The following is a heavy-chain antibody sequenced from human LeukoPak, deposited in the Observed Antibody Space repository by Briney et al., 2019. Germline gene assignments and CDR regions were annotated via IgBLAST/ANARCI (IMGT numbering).Heavy chain of an antibody. V-gene: IGHV3-21*01. CDR1: GFTFSSYS. CDR3: ARGYCSSTSCRYTPGI. Sequence: AGGSLRLSCAASGFTFSSYSMNWVRQAPGKGLEWVSSISSSSSYIYYADSVKGRFTISRDNAKNSLYLQMNSLRAEDTAVYYCARGYCSSTSCRYTPGIWGQGTLVTVSS. D-gene: IGHD2-2*01. J-gene: IGHJ4*02. CDR2: ISSSSSYI.